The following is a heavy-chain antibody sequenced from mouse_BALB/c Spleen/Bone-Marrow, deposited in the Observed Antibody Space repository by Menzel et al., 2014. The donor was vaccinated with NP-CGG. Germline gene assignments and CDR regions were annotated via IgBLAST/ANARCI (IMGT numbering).Heavy chain of an antibody. CDR3: ARKDYFGYAAMDY. V-gene: IGHV5-17*02. CDR2: ISGGSSII. Sequence: EVKLMESGGGLVQPGGSRKLSCAASGFTFSSFGTHWVRQAPEKGLEWVAYISGGSSIIYYADTVKGRFTISRDNPKNTLFLQMTSLRSEDTAIYYCARKDYFGYAAMDYWGQGTSVTVSS. J-gene: IGHJ4*01. CDR1: GFTFSSFG. D-gene: IGHD1-2*01.